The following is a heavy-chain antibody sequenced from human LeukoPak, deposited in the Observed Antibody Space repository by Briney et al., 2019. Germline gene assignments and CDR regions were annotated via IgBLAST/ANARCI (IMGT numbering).Heavy chain of an antibody. Sequence: SVKVSCKASGFTFTSSAVQWVRQARGQRLEWIGWIVVGSGNTNYAQKFQERVTITRDMSTSTAYMELSSLRSEDTAVYYCAAGPLLWFGDGAYMDVWGKGTTVTVSS. CDR3: AAGPLLWFGDGAYMDV. CDR2: IVVGSGNT. J-gene: IGHJ6*03. CDR1: GFTFTSSA. V-gene: IGHV1-58*01. D-gene: IGHD3-10*01.